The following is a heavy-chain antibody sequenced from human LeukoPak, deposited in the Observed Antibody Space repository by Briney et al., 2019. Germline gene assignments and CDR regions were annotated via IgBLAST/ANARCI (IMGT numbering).Heavy chain of an antibody. CDR2: ISAYNGNT. Sequence: ASVKVSCKASAYTFTSYGIDWVRQPPGQGLERMGWISAYNGNTKHAQKLQGRVTMTTDTSTGTAYMELRSLRSDDTAVYYCARAGITSGWVQNMDYWGQGTLVTVSS. CDR1: AYTFTSYG. V-gene: IGHV1-18*01. CDR3: ARAGITSGWVQNMDY. J-gene: IGHJ4*02. D-gene: IGHD6-19*01.